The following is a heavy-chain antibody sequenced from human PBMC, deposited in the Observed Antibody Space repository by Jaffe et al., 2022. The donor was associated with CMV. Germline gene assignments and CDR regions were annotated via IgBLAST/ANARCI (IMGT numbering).Heavy chain of an antibody. J-gene: IGHJ5*02. D-gene: IGHD6-19*01. CDR2: IYYSGST. V-gene: IGHV4-59*08. CDR1: GGSISSYY. Sequence: QVQLQESGPGLVKPSETLSLTCTVSGGSISSYYWSWIRQPPGKGLEWIGYIYYSGSTNYNPSLKSRVTISVDTSKNQFSLKLSSVTAADTAVYYCARHAQQWLVRGWFDPWGQGTLVTVSS. CDR3: ARHAQQWLVRGWFDP.